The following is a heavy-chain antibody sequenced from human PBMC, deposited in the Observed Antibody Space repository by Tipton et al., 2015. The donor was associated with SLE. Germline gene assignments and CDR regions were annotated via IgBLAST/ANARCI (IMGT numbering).Heavy chain of an antibody. CDR1: GGSISSSSYY. D-gene: IGHD3-10*01. J-gene: IGHJ4*02. CDR2: IFYSGST. V-gene: IGHV4-39*07. Sequence: TLSLTCTDSGGSISSSSYYWGWIRQPPGKGLEWIGSIFYSGSTYYNPSLKSRVTISVDTSKNQFSLKLSSVTAADTAVYYCASQGGYYGSGSYYDFDYWGQGTLVTVSS. CDR3: ASQGGYYGSGSYYDFDY.